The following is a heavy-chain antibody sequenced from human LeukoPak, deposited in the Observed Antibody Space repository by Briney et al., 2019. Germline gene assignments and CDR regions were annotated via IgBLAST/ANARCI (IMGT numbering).Heavy chain of an antibody. V-gene: IGHV1-18*01. Sequence: GASVKVSCKASGYSFTSYGISWVRQAPGQGLEWMGWISAYNGNTDYTQNLQGRVTMTTDTSTTTAYMELRSLRSDDTAVYYCARGNPYNWFDPWGQGTLVTVSS. CDR3: ARGNPYNWFDP. J-gene: IGHJ5*02. CDR1: GYSFTSYG. CDR2: ISAYNGNT.